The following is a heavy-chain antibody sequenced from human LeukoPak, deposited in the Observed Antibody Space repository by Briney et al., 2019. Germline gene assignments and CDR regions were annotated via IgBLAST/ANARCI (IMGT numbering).Heavy chain of an antibody. CDR1: GYTFTSYG. CDR3: ARDPPYYYDSSGYFDY. D-gene: IGHD3-22*01. V-gene: IGHV1-18*01. J-gene: IGHJ4*02. Sequence: GASVKVSCKASGYTFTSYGISWVRQAPGQGLEWTGWISAYNGNTNYAQKLQGRVTMTTDTSTSTAYMELRSLRSDDTAVYYCARDPPYYYDSSGYFDYWGQGTLVTVSS. CDR2: ISAYNGNT.